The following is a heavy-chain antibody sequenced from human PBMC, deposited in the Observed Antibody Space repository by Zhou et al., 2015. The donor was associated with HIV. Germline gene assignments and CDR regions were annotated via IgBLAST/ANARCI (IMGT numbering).Heavy chain of an antibody. CDR3: ARCDEKLRYGHEITTNYYYYMDV. J-gene: IGHJ6*03. D-gene: IGHD4-17*01. CDR2: IIPIFGTA. V-gene: IGHV1-69*01. CDR1: GGTFSSYA. Sequence: QVQLVQSGAEVKKPGSSVKVSCKASGGTFSSYAISWVRQAPGQGLEWMGGIIPIFGTANYAQKFQGRVTITADESTSTAYMELSSLRSEDTAVYYCARCDEKLRYGHEITTNYYYYMDVWGKGTTVTVSS.